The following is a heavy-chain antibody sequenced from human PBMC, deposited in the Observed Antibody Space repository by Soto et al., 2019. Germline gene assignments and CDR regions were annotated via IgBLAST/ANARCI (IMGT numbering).Heavy chain of an antibody. CDR3: ARGPINEVPAAINYYYYMDV. J-gene: IGHJ6*03. V-gene: IGHV4-34*01. D-gene: IGHD2-2*02. CDR1: GGSFSGYY. Sequence: SETLSLTCAVYGGSFSGYYWSWIRQPPGKGLEWIGEINHSGSTNYNPSLKSRVTISVDTSKNQFSLKLSSVTAADTAVYYCARGPINEVPAAINYYYYMDVWGKGTTVTVSS. CDR2: INHSGST.